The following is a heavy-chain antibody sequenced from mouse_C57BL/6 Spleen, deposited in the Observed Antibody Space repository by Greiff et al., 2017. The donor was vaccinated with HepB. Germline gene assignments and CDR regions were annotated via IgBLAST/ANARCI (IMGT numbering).Heavy chain of an antibody. Sequence: QVQLQQPGAELVRPGSSVKLSCKASGYTFTSYWMHWVKQRPIQGLEWIGNIYPSDSETHYTQTFKDKATLTVDNSSSTAYMQLISLTSEDSAVYYCARARNGYPENFDVWGTGTTVTVSS. CDR1: GYTFTSYW. CDR2: IYPSDSET. J-gene: IGHJ1*03. V-gene: IGHV1-52*01. D-gene: IGHD2-2*01. CDR3: ARARNGYPENFDV.